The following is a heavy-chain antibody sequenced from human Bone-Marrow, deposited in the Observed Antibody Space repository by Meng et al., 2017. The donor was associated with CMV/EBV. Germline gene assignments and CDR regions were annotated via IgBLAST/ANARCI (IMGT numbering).Heavy chain of an antibody. CDR2: INWNSGSI. D-gene: IGHD6-13*01. CDR3: ARDSSPCY. V-gene: IGHV3-9*01. CDR1: GITFDDYA. J-gene: IGHJ4*02. Sequence: SPKISCAASGITFDDYAMYWVRQAPGKGLECVSGINWNSGSIDYADSVKDRFTISRDNAKYSLYLQMNRLRAEDTAVDYCARDSSPCYWGQGTLVTVSS.